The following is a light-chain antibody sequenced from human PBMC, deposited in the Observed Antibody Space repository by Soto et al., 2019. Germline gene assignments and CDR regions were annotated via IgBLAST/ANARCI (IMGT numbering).Light chain of an antibody. J-gene: IGLJ1*01. CDR2: KGT. V-gene: IGLV2-23*01. Sequence: QSVVAQPASVSGSPGQSVTISCTGTSSDVGAYNSVSWYQQHPDKAPQLMIYKGTQRPSGVSNRFSGSTSGNAASLTISGLQAGDEADYFCCSSAPESTYVFGTGTKV. CDR3: CSSAPESTYV. CDR1: SSDVGAYNS.